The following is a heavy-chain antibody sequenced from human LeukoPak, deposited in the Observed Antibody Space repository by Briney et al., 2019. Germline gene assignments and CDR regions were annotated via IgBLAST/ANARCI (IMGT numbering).Heavy chain of an antibody. CDR2: IIPIFGTA. V-gene: IGHV1-69*13. Sequence: GASVKVSCKASGGTFSSYAISWVRQAPGQGLEWMGGIIPIFGTANYAQKFQGRVTITADESTSTAHMELSSLRSEDTAVYYCARGETGTTHQMGFDPWGQGTLVTVSS. D-gene: IGHD1-7*01. CDR1: GGTFSSYA. J-gene: IGHJ5*02. CDR3: ARGETGTTHQMGFDP.